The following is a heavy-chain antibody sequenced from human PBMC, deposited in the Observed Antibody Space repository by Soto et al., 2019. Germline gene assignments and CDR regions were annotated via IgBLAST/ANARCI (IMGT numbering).Heavy chain of an antibody. V-gene: IGHV4-59*03. CDR2: IYHSGST. J-gene: IGHJ6*03. Sequence: SETLSLTCTVSGGSISSYYWSWIRQPPGKGLEWIGHIYHSGSTNYNPALKSRVTISVDTSKNQFSLKLTSVTAADTAVYYCAFALDEYSSSSNYYYYYMDVWGKGTTVTVSS. CDR3: AFALDEYSSSSNYYYYYMDV. CDR1: GGSISSYY. D-gene: IGHD6-6*01.